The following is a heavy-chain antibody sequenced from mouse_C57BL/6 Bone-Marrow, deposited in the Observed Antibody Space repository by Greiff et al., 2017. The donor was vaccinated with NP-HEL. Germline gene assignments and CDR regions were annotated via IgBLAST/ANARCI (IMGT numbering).Heavy chain of an antibody. CDR3: ARDPITTVVSYYFDY. J-gene: IGHJ2*01. Sequence: QQSCKASGYTFTSYWMHWVKQRPGRGLEWIGRIDPNSGGTKYNEKFKSKATLTVDKPSSTAYMQLSSLTSEDSAVYYCARDPITTVVSYYFDYWGQGTTLTVSS. D-gene: IGHD1-1*01. CDR2: IDPNSGGT. V-gene: IGHV1-72*01. CDR1: GYTFTSYW.